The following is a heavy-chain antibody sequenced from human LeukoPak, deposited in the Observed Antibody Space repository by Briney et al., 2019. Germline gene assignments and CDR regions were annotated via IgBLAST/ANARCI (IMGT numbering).Heavy chain of an antibody. D-gene: IGHD3-9*01. CDR1: GFTFSNYS. V-gene: IGHV3-21*04. CDR3: AKSRYYDILTGQTYYFDY. Sequence: GGSLRLTCAASGFTFSNYSMNWVRQAPGKGLEWVSSITSGSRYIYYADSVKGRFTISRDNAKNSLYLQMNSLTSEDTALYYCAKSRYYDILTGQTYYFDYWGQGTLVTVSS. J-gene: IGHJ4*02. CDR2: ITSGSRYI.